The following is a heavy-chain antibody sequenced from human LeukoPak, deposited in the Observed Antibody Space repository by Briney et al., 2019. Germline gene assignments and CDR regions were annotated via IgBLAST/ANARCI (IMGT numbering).Heavy chain of an antibody. CDR1: GYTFTSYG. J-gene: IGHJ5*02. V-gene: IGHV1-8*01. Sequence: GASVKVSCKASGYTFTSYGINWVRQATGQGLEWMGWMNPNSGNTGYAQKFQGRVTMTRNTSISTAYMELSSLRSEDTAVYYCARGRRLRGWFDPWGQGTLVTVSS. D-gene: IGHD1-14*01. CDR2: MNPNSGNT. CDR3: ARGRRLRGWFDP.